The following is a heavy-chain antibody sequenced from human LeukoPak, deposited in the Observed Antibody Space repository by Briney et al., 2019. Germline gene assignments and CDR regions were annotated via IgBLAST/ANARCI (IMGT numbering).Heavy chain of an antibody. J-gene: IGHJ4*02. V-gene: IGHV4-39*07. CDR2: IYYSGST. CDR1: GGSISSSSYY. D-gene: IGHD4-11*01. CDR3: ARDPDYMGAFDY. Sequence: SETLSLTCTVSGGSISSSSYYWGWIRQPPGKGLEWIGSIYYSGSTYYNPSLKSRVTISVDTSKNQFSLKLSSVTAADTAVYYCARDPDYMGAFDYWGQGTLVTVSS.